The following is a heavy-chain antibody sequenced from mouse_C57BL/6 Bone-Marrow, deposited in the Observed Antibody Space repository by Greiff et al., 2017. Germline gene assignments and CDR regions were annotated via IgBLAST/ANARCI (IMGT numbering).Heavy chain of an antibody. Sequence: VQLQQPGAELVKPGASVKMSCKASGYTFTSYWLTWVKQRPGQGLEWIGDIYPGSGSTNYNEKFKSKATLTVDTSSSTAYMQLSSLTSEDSAVYYCARESNYVGYYAMDYWGRGTSVTVAS. J-gene: IGHJ4*01. CDR3: ARESNYVGYYAMDY. D-gene: IGHD2-5*01. CDR2: IYPGSGST. V-gene: IGHV1-55*01. CDR1: GYTFTSYW.